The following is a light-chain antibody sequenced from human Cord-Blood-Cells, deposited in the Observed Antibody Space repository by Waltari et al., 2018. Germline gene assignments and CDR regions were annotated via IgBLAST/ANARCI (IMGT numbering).Light chain of an antibody. J-gene: IGLJ3*02. V-gene: IGLV2-14*01. CDR2: DVS. Sequence: QPALPQPASVSGSPGQSLPIPCPGTSSDVGGYNYVPWYQQHPGKAPKLRIYDVSKRPSGVSNRFSGSKSGNTASLTISGLQAEDEADYYCSSYTSSSTNWVFGGGTKLTVL. CDR1: SSDVGGYNY. CDR3: SSYTSSSTNWV.